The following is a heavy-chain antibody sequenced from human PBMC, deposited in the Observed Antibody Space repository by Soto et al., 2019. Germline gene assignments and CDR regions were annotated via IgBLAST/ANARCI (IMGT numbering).Heavy chain of an antibody. CDR1: GGSISSGDYH. J-gene: IGHJ4*02. Sequence: SETLSLTCTVSGGSISSGDYHWSWIRQPPGKGLEWIGFVYYTGNTYYNPSPKSRVTISVDTSKNRFSLKLSSVTAADTAVYYCARSDFWSGYYTDYWGQGTLVTVSS. CDR2: VYYTGNT. V-gene: IGHV4-30-4*08. CDR3: ARSDFWSGYYTDY. D-gene: IGHD3-3*01.